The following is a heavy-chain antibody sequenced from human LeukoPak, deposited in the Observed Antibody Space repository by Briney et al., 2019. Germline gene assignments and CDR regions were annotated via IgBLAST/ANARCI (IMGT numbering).Heavy chain of an antibody. CDR3: ARDYTTSSYYFDY. J-gene: IGHJ4*02. V-gene: IGHV3-23*01. D-gene: IGHD6-6*01. CDR2: IRGSGDVT. Sequence: PGGSLRLSCEASGFTFSNNVMNWVRQAPGKGLEWVSSIRGSGDVTYYADSVKGRFTISRDNSKNTLYLQMNSLRAEDTAVYYCARDYTTSSYYFDYWGQGTLVTVSS. CDR1: GFTFSNNV.